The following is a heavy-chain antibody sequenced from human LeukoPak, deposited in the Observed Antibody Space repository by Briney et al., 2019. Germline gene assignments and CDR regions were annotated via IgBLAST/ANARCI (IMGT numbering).Heavy chain of an antibody. J-gene: IGHJ5*02. Sequence: SVKVSCKASGGTFSSYAISWVRQAPGQGLEWMGGIIPIFGTANYAQKFQGRVTITADESTSTAYMELSSLRSEDTAEYYCATAYCGGDCYYWFDPWGQGTLVTVSS. CDR1: GGTFSSYA. CDR3: ATAYCGGDCYYWFDP. D-gene: IGHD2-21*02. CDR2: IIPIFGTA. V-gene: IGHV1-69*13.